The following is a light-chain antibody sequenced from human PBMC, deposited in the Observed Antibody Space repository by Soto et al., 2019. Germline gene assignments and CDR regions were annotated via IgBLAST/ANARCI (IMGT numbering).Light chain of an antibody. CDR3: QQYYNWPRT. Sequence: ETVLTQSPGTLSLSPGERATLSCTSSQSVSSNLSWYQQKPGQAPRLLFYGASTGATGLPARFSGSGSGKAFTLHINSLQAEDCAVYYCQQYYNWPRTFGQGTRLDIK. CDR1: QSVSSN. CDR2: GAS. V-gene: IGKV3-15*01. J-gene: IGKJ5*01.